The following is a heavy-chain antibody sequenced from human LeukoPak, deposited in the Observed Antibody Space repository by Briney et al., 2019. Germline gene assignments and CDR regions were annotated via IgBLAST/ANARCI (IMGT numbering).Heavy chain of an antibody. Sequence: PGGPLRLSCAASGFTFTRYTMNWVRQAPGKGLEWVSSIGSSSTFIYYADSVKGRFTISRDNAKNSLFLQMNGLRADDTAVYYCAKAHPGFDYWGQGTLVTVSS. CDR1: GFTFTRYT. J-gene: IGHJ4*02. CDR2: IGSSSTFI. V-gene: IGHV3-21*01. CDR3: AKAHPGFDY.